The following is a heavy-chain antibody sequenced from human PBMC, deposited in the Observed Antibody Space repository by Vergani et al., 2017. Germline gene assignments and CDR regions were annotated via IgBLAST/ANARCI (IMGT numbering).Heavy chain of an antibody. CDR3: ARDLPAAKGKSWFDP. Sequence: QVQLVQSGAEVKKPGASVKVSCKASGYTFTGYYMHWVRQAPGQGLEWMGWINPNSGGTNYAQKFQGRVTMTRDTSISTAYMELSRLRSDDTAVYYCARDLPAAKGKSWFDPWGQGTLVTVSS. V-gene: IGHV1-2*02. CDR1: GYTFTGYY. J-gene: IGHJ5*02. D-gene: IGHD2-2*01. CDR2: INPNSGGT.